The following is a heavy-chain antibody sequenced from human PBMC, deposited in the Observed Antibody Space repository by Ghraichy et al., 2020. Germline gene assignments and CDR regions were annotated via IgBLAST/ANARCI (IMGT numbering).Heavy chain of an antibody. CDR1: GFTFSKDW. CDR2: IKSKTDGGTA. D-gene: IGHD1-20*01. J-gene: IGHJ3*01. V-gene: IGHV3-15*01. CDR3: TTYNSRDAFNF. Sequence: GGSLRLSCAGSGFTFSKDWMSWVRQAPGKGLEWVGRIKSKTDGGTADYAAPVTGRFTISRDDSKNTLSLQMNSLKTEDTAVYYCTTYNSRDAFNFWGQGTMFAVSS.